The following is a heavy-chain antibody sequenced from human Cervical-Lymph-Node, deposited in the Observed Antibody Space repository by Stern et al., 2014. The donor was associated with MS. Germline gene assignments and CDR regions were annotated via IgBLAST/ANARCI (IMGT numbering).Heavy chain of an antibody. V-gene: IGHV4-59*01. CDR1: GGSISGYY. CDR2: VYYSGKT. Sequence: VQLLESGPGLVKPSETLSLTCAVSGGSISGYYWNWIRQSPGKGLEWIGSVYYSGKTNYNPSLNGRVTISLDTSKSQFSLRLSSVTAGDTAVYYCARDSTAWSPSFDYWGQGTLVTVSS. CDR3: ARDSTAWSPSFDY. J-gene: IGHJ4*02. D-gene: IGHD1-1*01.